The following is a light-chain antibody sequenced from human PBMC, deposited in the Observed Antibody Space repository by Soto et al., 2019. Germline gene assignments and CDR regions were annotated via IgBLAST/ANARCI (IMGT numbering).Light chain of an antibody. Sequence: ENVLTQSPGTLSWSPGESATLSCWASQTVGANYLAWYQQKHGQAPRLLIYGASNRATGLSDRFSGSGSGTDFTLTISRLEPEDSAVYYCQQYAKSPITFGQGTRLEIK. CDR1: QTVGANY. CDR3: QQYAKSPIT. J-gene: IGKJ5*01. V-gene: IGKV3-20*01. CDR2: GAS.